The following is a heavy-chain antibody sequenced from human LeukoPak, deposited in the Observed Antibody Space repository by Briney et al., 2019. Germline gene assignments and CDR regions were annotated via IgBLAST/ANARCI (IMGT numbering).Heavy chain of an antibody. CDR2: IYYSGST. J-gene: IGHJ6*03. CDR3: ARDWGVSARPGYMDV. V-gene: IGHV4-59*01. D-gene: IGHD6-6*01. CDR1: GGSISSYY. Sequence: SETPSLTCTVSGGSISSYYWSWIRQPPGKGLEWIGYIYYSGSTNYNPSLKSRVTISVDTSKNQFSLRLSSVTAADTAVYYCARDWGVSARPGYMDVWGKGTTVTVSS.